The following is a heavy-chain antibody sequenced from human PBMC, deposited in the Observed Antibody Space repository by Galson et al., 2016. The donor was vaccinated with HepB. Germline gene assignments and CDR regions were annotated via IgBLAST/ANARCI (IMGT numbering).Heavy chain of an antibody. D-gene: IGHD3-10*01. J-gene: IGHJ6*02. CDR2: IYYSGST. Sequence: SETLSLTCTVSGGSISSNSHYWGWIRQPPGKGLEWIGSIYYSGSTYYDPSLKSRLTISVDTSKNQFSLKLSSVTAADTAVYYCARLPWFGEFPYYHSGMDVWGQGTTVTVSS. CDR3: ARLPWFGEFPYYHSGMDV. V-gene: IGHV4-39*01. CDR1: GGSISSNSHY.